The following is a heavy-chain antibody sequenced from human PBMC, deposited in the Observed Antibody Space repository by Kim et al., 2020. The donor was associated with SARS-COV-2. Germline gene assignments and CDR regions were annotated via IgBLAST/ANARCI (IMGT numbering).Heavy chain of an antibody. V-gene: IGHV1-69*13. CDR2: IIPIFGTA. D-gene: IGHD2-21*01. CDR1: GGTFSSYA. J-gene: IGHJ4*02. Sequence: SVKVSCKASGGTFSSYAISWVRQAPGQGLEWMGGIIPIFGTANYAQKFQGRVTITADESTSTAYMELSSLRSEDTAVYYCARMGGDGYPNAPDYWGQGTLVTVSS. CDR3: ARMGGDGYPNAPDY.